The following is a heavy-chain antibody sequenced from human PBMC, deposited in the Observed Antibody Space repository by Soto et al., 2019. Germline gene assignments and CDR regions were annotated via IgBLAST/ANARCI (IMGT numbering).Heavy chain of an antibody. CDR3: ARAGYGSGSYYTLSFDY. Sequence: GSLRLSCAGSGFTFSSHAVNWVRQAPGKGLECVSSITNTGSSTYYADSVKGRFTISRDNSKNTVYLQMNSLSAEDTAVYYCARAGYGSGSYYTLSFDYWGQGSLVTVS. D-gene: IGHD3-10*01. CDR1: GFTFSSHA. V-gene: IGHV3-23*01. CDR2: ITNTGSST. J-gene: IGHJ4*02.